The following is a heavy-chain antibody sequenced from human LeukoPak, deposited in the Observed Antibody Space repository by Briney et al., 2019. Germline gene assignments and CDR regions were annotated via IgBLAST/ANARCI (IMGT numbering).Heavy chain of an antibody. CDR1: GGSITSRNNC. CDR2: IYYSGST. Sequence: KPSETLSLTCTVSGGSITSRNNCWGWIRQSPGKGLEGIGNIYYSGSTYYSPSLKSRVTISVDTSKDQFSLKLSSVTAADTAVYYCAREVAGTPWIDYWGQGTLVTVSS. J-gene: IGHJ4*02. D-gene: IGHD6-19*01. V-gene: IGHV4-39*02. CDR3: AREVAGTPWIDY.